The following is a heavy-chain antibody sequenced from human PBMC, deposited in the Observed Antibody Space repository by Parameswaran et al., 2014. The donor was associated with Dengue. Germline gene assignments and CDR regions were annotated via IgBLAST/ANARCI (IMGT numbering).Heavy chain of an antibody. CDR1: SGSISSSNYY. CDR2: IYYTGNT. D-gene: IGHD3-3*01. J-gene: IGHJ4*02. CDR3: AHVGYDVWRLSDY. V-gene: IGHV4-39*01. Sequence: SETLSLTCTVSSGSISSSNYYWGWIRQPPGKGLEWIGTIYYTGNTYYNPSLKSRVTVSVDMTKTQVSLKLTSVTAADTAVYYCAHVGYDVWRLSDYWGPGTLVTVSS.